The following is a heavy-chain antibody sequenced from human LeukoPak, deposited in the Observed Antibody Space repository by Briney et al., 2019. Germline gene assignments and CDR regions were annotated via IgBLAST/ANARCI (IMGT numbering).Heavy chain of an antibody. CDR1: GFTFSSYS. V-gene: IGHV3-21*01. Sequence: GGSLRLSCAASGFTFSSYSMNWVRQAPGKGLEWVSSISIGSSYIYYADSVMGRFTISRDNAKNSLYLQMNSLRAEDTAVYYCARGIVAAGNIDFWGQGTLVTVSS. D-gene: IGHD6-13*01. CDR2: ISIGSSYI. J-gene: IGHJ4*02. CDR3: ARGIVAAGNIDF.